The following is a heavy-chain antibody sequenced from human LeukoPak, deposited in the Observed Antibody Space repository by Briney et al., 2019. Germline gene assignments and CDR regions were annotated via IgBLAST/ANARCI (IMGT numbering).Heavy chain of an antibody. CDR2: SYTTGST. CDR3: ARSGGSGFQLDS. J-gene: IGHJ4*02. V-gene: IGHV4-4*07. Sequence: PSGTLSLTCTVSGGSIGPYYWSWLRQPAGRALEWIGRSYTTGSTYYNPSLKSRVTMSLDTSKNQFSLKLSSVTAADTAVYYCARSGGSGFQLDSWGQGTLVTVSS. CDR1: GGSIGPYY. D-gene: IGHD3-16*01.